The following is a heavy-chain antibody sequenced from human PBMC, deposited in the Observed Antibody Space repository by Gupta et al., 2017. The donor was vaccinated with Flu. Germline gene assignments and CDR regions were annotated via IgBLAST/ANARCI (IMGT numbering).Heavy chain of an antibody. CDR2: ISGSGGTT. Sequence: EVQLLESGGGLVQPGGSLRLSCAASGFTVSSDAMTWVRQAPGKGLEWVSGISGSGGTTYYADSVKGRFTIYRDNSKNTLYLQMNSLRAEDTAVYYCANDRHIVYYGSNPYPGLFEYWGQGTLVTVSS. D-gene: IGHD3-10*01. V-gene: IGHV3-23*01. CDR3: ANDRHIVYYGSNPYPGLFEY. J-gene: IGHJ4*02. CDR1: GFTVSSDA.